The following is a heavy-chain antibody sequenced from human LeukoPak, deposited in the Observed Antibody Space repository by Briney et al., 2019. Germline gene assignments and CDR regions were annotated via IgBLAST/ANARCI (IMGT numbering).Heavy chain of an antibody. J-gene: IGHJ5*02. CDR3: AGNERVVPAAHWFDP. CDR2: IYYSGST. V-gene: IGHV4-39*07. Sequence: NASETLSLTCTVSGGSISSSSYYWGWIRQPPGKGLEWIGSIYYSGSTYYNPSLKSRVTISADTSKNQFSLKLSSVTAADTAVYYCAGNERVVPAAHWFDPWGQGTLVTVSS. D-gene: IGHD2-2*01. CDR1: GGSISSSSYY.